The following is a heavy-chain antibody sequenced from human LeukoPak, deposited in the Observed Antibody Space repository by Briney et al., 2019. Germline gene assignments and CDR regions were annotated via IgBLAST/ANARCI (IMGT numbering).Heavy chain of an antibody. CDR3: AIREPIGY. CDR2: ISGSGDRA. D-gene: IGHD6-13*01. Sequence: GGSLRLSCAASGFSFANSVISWIRQAPGKGPEWVSAISGSGDRADYADSVRGRFIISRDNSKSTLYLQMNSLRVEDTAIYYCAIREPIGYWGQGSLVTVSP. J-gene: IGHJ4*02. CDR1: GFSFANSV. V-gene: IGHV3-23*01.